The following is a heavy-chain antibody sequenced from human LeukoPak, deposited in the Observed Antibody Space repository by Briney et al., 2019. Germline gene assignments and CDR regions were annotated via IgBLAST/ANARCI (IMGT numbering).Heavy chain of an antibody. V-gene: IGHV4-38-2*02. CDR1: GYSISSGYY. CDR2: IYHSGST. Sequence: PSETLSLTCTVSGYSISSGYYWGWIRQPPGKGLEWIGSIYHSGSTYYNPSLKSRVTISVDTSKNQFSLKLSSVTAADTAVYYCARGVRSGYGLGWFDPWGQGTLVTVSS. CDR3: ARGVRSGYGLGWFDP. J-gene: IGHJ5*02. D-gene: IGHD5-12*01.